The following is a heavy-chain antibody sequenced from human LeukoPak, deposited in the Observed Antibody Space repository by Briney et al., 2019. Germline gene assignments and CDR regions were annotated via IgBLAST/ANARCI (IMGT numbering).Heavy chain of an antibody. J-gene: IGHJ5*02. CDR3: ARGQKSSGYWFDP. CDR2: MNPNSGNT. V-gene: IGHV1-8*02. Sequence: ASVKVSCKASGYTFSSHDINWVRQVPGQGLEWMGWMNPNSGNTGYAQKFQGRVTMTKSTSITTAYMELSSLRSEGTAVYYCARGQKSSGYWFDPWGQGTLVTVSS. D-gene: IGHD3-22*01. CDR1: GYTFSSHD.